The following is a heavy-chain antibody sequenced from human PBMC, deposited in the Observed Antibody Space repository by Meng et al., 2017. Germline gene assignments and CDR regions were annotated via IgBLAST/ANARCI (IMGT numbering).Heavy chain of an antibody. D-gene: IGHD1-26*01. CDR1: GASISSSSYY. Sequence: SETLSLTCTVSGASISSSSYYWGWIRQPPGKELEWIGSIYYSGSTYYNPSPKSRVTISGDTSKNQFSLKLSNVTDADTAVYYCASSKSGSDYLVGFDYWGQGTLVTVSS. CDR3: ASSKSGSDYLVGFDY. CDR2: IYYSGST. V-gene: IGHV4-39*07. J-gene: IGHJ4*02.